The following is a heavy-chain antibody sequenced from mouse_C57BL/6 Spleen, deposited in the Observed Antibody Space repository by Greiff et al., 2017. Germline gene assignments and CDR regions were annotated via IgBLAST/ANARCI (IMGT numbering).Heavy chain of an antibody. D-gene: IGHD2-3*01. J-gene: IGHJ4*01. CDR3: ARYDGYYVGVDY. Sequence: DVKLVESGGGLVKPGGSLKLSCAASGFTFSSYTMSWVRQTPEKRLEWVATISGGGGNTYYPDSVKGRFTISRDNAKNTLYLQMSSLRSEDTALYYCARYDGYYVGVDYWGQGTSVTVSS. CDR1: GFTFSSYT. V-gene: IGHV5-9*01. CDR2: ISGGGGNT.